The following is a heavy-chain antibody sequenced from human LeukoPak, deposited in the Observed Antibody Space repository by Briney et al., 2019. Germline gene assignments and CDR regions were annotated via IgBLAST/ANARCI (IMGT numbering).Heavy chain of an antibody. Sequence: TGGSLRLSCAASGFTFSSYAMSWVRQAPGKGLEWVSGISGSGDNTCYADSVKGRFTISRDNSKNTLYVQVNSLGTEDTAAYYCAKGSYYDSSGSFYFDYWGQGTLVTVSS. CDR1: GFTFSSYA. D-gene: IGHD3-22*01. CDR3: AKGSYYDSSGSFYFDY. J-gene: IGHJ4*02. V-gene: IGHV3-23*01. CDR2: ISGSGDNT.